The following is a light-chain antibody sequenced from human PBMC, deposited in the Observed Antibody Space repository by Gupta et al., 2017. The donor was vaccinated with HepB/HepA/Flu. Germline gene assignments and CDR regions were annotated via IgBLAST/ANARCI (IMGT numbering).Light chain of an antibody. CDR2: DVS. Sequence: SALTQPHSVSGSPGLSVTISCTGTSNDVGPYNYVSWYQQHPGKAPKVMIFDVSKRPSGVPYRFSGSKSGNTASLTISGLQAEDEYDYSCAAYAGSWVFGGGTKLTVL. J-gene: IGLJ2*01. CDR1: SNDVGPYNY. V-gene: IGLV2-11*01. CDR3: AAYAGSWV.